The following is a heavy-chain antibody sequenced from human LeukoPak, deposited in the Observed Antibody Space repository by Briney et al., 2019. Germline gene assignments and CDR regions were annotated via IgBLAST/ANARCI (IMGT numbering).Heavy chain of an antibody. CDR3: ASLVSFTYYYDSSYLLYGDRSFDY. CDR2: IKQDGGET. J-gene: IGHJ4*02. V-gene: IGHV3-7*01. Sequence: QAGGSLRLSCAASGFTFSDYWMNWVRQAPGKWLEWVANIKQDGGETYYVDSVKGRFTISRDNTKKSLYLQMNSLRAEDTAVYYCASLVSFTYYYDSSYLLYGDRSFDYWGQGTLVTVSS. CDR1: GFTFSDYW. D-gene: IGHD3-22*01.